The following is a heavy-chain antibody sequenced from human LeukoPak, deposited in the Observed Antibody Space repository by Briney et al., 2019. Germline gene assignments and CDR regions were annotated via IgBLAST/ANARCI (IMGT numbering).Heavy chain of an antibody. CDR2: VWYDGVKK. J-gene: IGHJ4*02. D-gene: IGHD1-26*01. CDR3: ASDHSGSYSY. V-gene: IGHV3-33*01. Sequence: GGSLRLSCAASGFTFSSYAMHWVRQAPGKGLEWVAVVWYDGVKKYYLDSVEGRFTVSRANSRNTLYLQMDSLRAEDTAVYFCASDHSGSYSYWGQGTLVTVSS. CDR1: GFTFSSYA.